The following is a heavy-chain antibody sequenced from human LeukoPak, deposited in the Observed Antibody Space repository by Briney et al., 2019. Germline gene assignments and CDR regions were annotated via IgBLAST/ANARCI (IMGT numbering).Heavy chain of an antibody. V-gene: IGHV4-39*01. D-gene: IGHD3-22*01. J-gene: IGHJ4*02. CDR1: GASISSGPYY. CDR3: ARLRATLTVVVTLFDS. Sequence: PSETLSLTCTVSGASISSGPYYWGWIRQPPGKGLEWIGSMYYSGSTYYKPSLQSRVTISGDPSKNQFSVKPSSVTAADTAVYYCARLRATLTVVVTLFDSWGQGTLVTVSS. CDR2: MYYSGST.